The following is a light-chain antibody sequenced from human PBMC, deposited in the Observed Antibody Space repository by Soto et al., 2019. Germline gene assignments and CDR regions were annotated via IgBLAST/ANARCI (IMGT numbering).Light chain of an antibody. Sequence: QSALTQPASVSGSPGQSITISCTGTSSDVGSSNLVSWYQQHPGKAPKLMIYEGSKRPSGVSNRFSGSKSGNTASLTISGLQAEDEADYYCCSYAGSSTPVVFGGGTKVTVL. CDR3: CSYAGSSTPVV. J-gene: IGLJ2*01. V-gene: IGLV2-23*01. CDR1: SSDVGSSNL. CDR2: EGS.